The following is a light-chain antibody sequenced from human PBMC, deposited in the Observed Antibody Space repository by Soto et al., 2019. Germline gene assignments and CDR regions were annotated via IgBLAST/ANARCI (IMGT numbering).Light chain of an antibody. CDR2: DAS. Sequence: IQMTQSPSSLSASVGDRVTITCQASQDISNYLNWYQQKPGKAPKLLIYDASNLETGVPSRFSGSGSGTEFTFTISSLQPVDIATYYCQQYDNLPLTFGGGTKVEIK. V-gene: IGKV1-33*01. J-gene: IGKJ4*01. CDR3: QQYDNLPLT. CDR1: QDISNY.